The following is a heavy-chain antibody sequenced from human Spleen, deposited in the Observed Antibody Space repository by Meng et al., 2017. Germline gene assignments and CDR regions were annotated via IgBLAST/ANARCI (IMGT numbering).Heavy chain of an antibody. J-gene: IGHJ4*02. Sequence: ASVKVSCKASGYTFIDYYIHWVRQAPGQGLEWMGWINPNSGGTNFAQKFQGRVAMTSDTSISTAYMDLSRLRSDDTAIYYCAREKVGAKDYWGQGTLGTVSS. CDR3: AREKVGAKDY. CDR2: INPNSGGT. D-gene: IGHD1-26*01. CDR1: GYTFIDYY. V-gene: IGHV1-2*02.